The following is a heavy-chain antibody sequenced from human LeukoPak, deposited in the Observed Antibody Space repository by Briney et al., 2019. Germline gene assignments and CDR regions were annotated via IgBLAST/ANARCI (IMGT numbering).Heavy chain of an antibody. CDR3: ARRDLDGYTLDY. CDR2: IYYSGST. J-gene: IGHJ4*02. CDR1: GGSISSSSYY. D-gene: IGHD5-24*01. Sequence: PSETLSLTCTVSGGSISSSSYYWGWIRQPPGKGLEWIGNIYYSGSTYYNPSLKSRVTISIDTSKNQFSLKLSSVTAADTAVYYCARRDLDGYTLDYWGQGTLVTVSS. V-gene: IGHV4-39*01.